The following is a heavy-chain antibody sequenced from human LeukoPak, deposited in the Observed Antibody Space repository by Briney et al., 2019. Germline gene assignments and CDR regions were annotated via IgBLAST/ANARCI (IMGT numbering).Heavy chain of an antibody. J-gene: IGHJ4*02. Sequence: PGGSLRLSCAASGFTFSDYYMSWIRQAPGKGLEWVSYISSSGSTIYYADSVKGRFTISRDNAKNSLYLQMNSLRAEDTAVYYCAREPDYDFWSGYYMSWGGFDYWGQGTLVTVSS. CDR1: GFTFSDYY. CDR2: ISSSGSTI. CDR3: AREPDYDFWSGYYMSWGGFDY. V-gene: IGHV3-11*01. D-gene: IGHD3-3*01.